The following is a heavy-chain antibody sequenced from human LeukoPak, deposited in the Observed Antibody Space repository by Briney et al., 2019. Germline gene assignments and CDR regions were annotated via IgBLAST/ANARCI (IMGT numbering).Heavy chain of an antibody. CDR2: ISYDGSNK. Sequence: PGGSLRLSCEASGFTFSSYSMNWVRQAPGKGLEWVAVISYDGSNKYYADSVKGRFTISRDNSKNTLYLQMNSLRAEDTAVYYCAKDSRYYDSSGYDAFDIWGQGTMVTVSS. CDR1: GFTFSSYS. CDR3: AKDSRYYDSSGYDAFDI. D-gene: IGHD3-22*01. J-gene: IGHJ3*02. V-gene: IGHV3-30*18.